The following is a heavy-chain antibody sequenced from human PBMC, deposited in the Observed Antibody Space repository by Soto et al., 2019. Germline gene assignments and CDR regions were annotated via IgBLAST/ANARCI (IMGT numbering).Heavy chain of an antibody. D-gene: IGHD3-22*01. J-gene: IGHJ4*02. CDR1: GFTFSSYS. CDR2: MSSSSSYI. V-gene: IGHV3-21*01. CDR3: ARGTYYCDSSGYYAY. Sequence: EVQLVESGGGLVKPGGSLRLSCTASGFTFSSYSMNWVRQAPGKGLEWVSSMSSSSSYIYCADSVKGRFTISRDNAKNSLYLQMNSLRAEDTAVYYCARGTYYCDSSGYYAYWGQGTLVTVSS.